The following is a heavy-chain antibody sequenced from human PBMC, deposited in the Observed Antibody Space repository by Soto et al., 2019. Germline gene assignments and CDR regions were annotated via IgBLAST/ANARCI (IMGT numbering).Heavy chain of an antibody. Sequence: PSETLSLTCTVSGGSIISYYLHWIRQPPGKGLEWIGSVHYSGSTNYNPSLKSQVTISVDTSKNQFSLKVSSVTTADTAAYYCARDLMSGLGAIGYWGQGTLVTVSS. CDR2: VHYSGST. J-gene: IGHJ4*02. CDR3: ARDLMSGLGAIGY. V-gene: IGHV4-59*01. D-gene: IGHD3-10*01. CDR1: GGSIISYY.